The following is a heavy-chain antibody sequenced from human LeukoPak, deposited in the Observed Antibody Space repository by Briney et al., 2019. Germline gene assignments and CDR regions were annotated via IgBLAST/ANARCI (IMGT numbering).Heavy chain of an antibody. CDR2: ISGSGGST. J-gene: IGHJ4*02. CDR1: GFTFSSYA. V-gene: IGHV3-23*01. CDR3: AKAGIVATIILDY. Sequence: GGSLRLSCAASGFTFSSYAMRWVRQAPGKGLEWVSAISGSGGSTYYADSVKGRFTISRDNSKNTLYLQMNSLRAEDTAVYYCAKAGIVATIILDYWGQGTLVTVSS. D-gene: IGHD5-12*01.